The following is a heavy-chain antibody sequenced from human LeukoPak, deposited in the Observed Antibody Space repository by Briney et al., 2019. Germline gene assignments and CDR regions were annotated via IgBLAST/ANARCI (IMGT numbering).Heavy chain of an antibody. Sequence: GGSLRLSCAASGFTVSSNYMSWVRQAPGKGLEWVSVIYSGGSTYYADSVKGRFTISRDNSKNTLYLQMNSLRAEDTAVYYCAREVTYDSSGYPAFDIWGQGTMVTVSS. CDR3: AREVTYDSSGYPAFDI. CDR2: IYSGGST. CDR1: GFTVSSNY. J-gene: IGHJ3*02. V-gene: IGHV3-53*01. D-gene: IGHD3-22*01.